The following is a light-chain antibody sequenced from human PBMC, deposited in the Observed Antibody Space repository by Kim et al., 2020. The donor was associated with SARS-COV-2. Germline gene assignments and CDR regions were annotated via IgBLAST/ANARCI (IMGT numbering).Light chain of an antibody. J-gene: IGLJ3*02. CDR2: DNN. Sequence: ELTQPPSASGTPGQRVTISCSGRTSNIGTNSLIWYQQFPGSAPRLVIFDNNQRPSGVPDRFSGSKSGTSASLAIGGLRSEDEADYYCASWDDSLSAWVFGGGTQLTVL. V-gene: IGLV1-44*01. CDR3: ASWDDSLSAWV. CDR1: TSNIGTNS.